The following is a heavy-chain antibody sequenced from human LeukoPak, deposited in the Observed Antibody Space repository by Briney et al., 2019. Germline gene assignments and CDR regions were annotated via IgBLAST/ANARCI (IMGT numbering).Heavy chain of an antibody. CDR3: ARAERITIFGVVIRFDP. V-gene: IGHV4-38-2*02. D-gene: IGHD3-3*01. CDR2: IYHTGTT. J-gene: IGHJ5*02. CDR1: GYSINSDYY. Sequence: SETLSLTCTVSGYSINSDYYWGWIRQPPGKGLEWIGTIYHTGTTYYNPSLKSRVTISVDTSKNQFSLKLSSVTAADTAVYYRARAERITIFGVVIRFDPWGQGTLVTVSS.